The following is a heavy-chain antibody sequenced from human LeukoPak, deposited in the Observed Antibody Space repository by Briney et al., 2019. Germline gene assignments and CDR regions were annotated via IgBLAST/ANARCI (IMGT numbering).Heavy chain of an antibody. J-gene: IGHJ4*02. CDR2: MNPNSGNT. CDR3: ARFSSSLTGGFDY. V-gene: IGHV1-8*01. CDR1: GYTFTSYD. D-gene: IGHD1-14*01. Sequence: ASVKVSCKASGYTFTSYDIDWVRQATGQGLEWMGWMNPNSGNTGYAQKFQGRVTMTRNTSISTAYMELSSLRSEDTAVYYCARFSSSLTGGFDYWGQGTLVTVSS.